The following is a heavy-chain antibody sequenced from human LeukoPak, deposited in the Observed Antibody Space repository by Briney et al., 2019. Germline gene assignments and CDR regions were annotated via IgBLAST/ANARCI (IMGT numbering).Heavy chain of an antibody. CDR1: GGSISSGDYY. J-gene: IGHJ4*02. CDR2: IYYSGST. Sequence: SETLSLTCTVSGGSISSGDYYWSWIRQPPGKGLEWIGYIYYSGSTYYNPSLKSRVTLSVDTSKNQFSLKLSSVTAADTAVYYCARVYDSSGYYWDYWGQGTLVTVSS. CDR3: ARVYDSSGYYWDY. D-gene: IGHD3-22*01. V-gene: IGHV4-30-4*01.